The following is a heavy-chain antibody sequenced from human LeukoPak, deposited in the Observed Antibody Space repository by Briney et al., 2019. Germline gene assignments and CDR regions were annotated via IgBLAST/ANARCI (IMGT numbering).Heavy chain of an antibody. CDR2: VSKSGST. D-gene: IGHD3-16*01. V-gene: IGHV4-4*08. Sequence: SETLSLTCTVSGGSISSHFWTWIRQAPGKGLEWLGYVSKSGSTNYNPSLQSRITISVDTSKNQFFLKLTSVTAADTAVYFCARDDYGAFDAFDVWGQGTVVTVSS. CDR3: ARDDYGAFDAFDV. J-gene: IGHJ3*01. CDR1: GGSISSHF.